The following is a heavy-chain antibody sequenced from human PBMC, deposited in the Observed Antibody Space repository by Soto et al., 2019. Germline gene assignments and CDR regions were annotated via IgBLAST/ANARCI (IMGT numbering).Heavy chain of an antibody. Sequence: GESLKISCKASGYSFTSHWIGWVRQMPGKGLEWMGIIYPGDSDTRYNPSYQDQVTISADRSTSTAYPQWSSLKASDSAMYYRVRPSHVVHTYFDYWDQGTQVTVSS. J-gene: IGHJ4*02. CDR3: VRPSHVVHTYFDY. CDR1: GYSFTSHW. V-gene: IGHV5-51*01. CDR2: IYPGDSDT. D-gene: IGHD6-6*01.